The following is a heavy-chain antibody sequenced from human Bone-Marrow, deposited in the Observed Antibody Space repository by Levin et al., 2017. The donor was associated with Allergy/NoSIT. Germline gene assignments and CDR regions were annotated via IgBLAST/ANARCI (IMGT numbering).Heavy chain of an antibody. CDR1: GFAFSNYA. V-gene: IGHV3-30*09. CDR3: ARGFSSSSLFDA. D-gene: IGHD6-6*01. Sequence: GGSLRLSCVASGFAFSNYAMHWVRQAPGRGLEWVAAISFGGKDEFYADSVKGRFAVSRDNSRNTVYLQMDSLRPSDTAVYYCARGFSSSSLFDAWGLGTLVTVSS. CDR2: ISFGGKDE. J-gene: IGHJ4*02.